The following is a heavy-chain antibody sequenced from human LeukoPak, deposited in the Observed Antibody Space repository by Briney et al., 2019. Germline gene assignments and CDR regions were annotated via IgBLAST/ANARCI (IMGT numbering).Heavy chain of an antibody. D-gene: IGHD3-22*01. CDR2: IYYSGST. CDR1: GGSISSSSYY. J-gene: IGHJ4*02. Sequence: SETLSLTCTVSGGSISSSSYYWGWIRQPPGKGLEWIGSIYYSGSTYYNPSLKSRVTISVDTSKNQFSLKLNSVTAADTALYYCTRRVGTNPYYYDSSGYFDYWGQGTLVIVSS. V-gene: IGHV4-39*01. CDR3: TRRVGTNPYYYDSSGYFDY.